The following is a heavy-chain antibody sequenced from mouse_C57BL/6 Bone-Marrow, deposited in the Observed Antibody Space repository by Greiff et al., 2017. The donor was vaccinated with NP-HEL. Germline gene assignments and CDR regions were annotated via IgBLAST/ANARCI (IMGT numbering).Heavy chain of an antibody. CDR1: GYTFTSYW. CDR2: IDPSDSYT. V-gene: IGHV1-69*01. J-gene: IGHJ4*01. D-gene: IGHD1-1*01. CDR3: ARTSGSSPYAMDY. Sequence: SCKASGYTFTSYWMHWVKQRPGQGLEWIGEIDPSDSYTNYNQKFKGKSTLTVDKSSSTAYMQLSSLTSEDSAVYYCARTSGSSPYAMDYWGQGTSVTVSS.